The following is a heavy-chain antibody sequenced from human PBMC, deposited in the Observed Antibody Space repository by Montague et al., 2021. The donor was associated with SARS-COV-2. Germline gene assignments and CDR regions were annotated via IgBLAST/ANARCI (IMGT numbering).Heavy chain of an antibody. CDR1: GYSFSSYW. CDR2: IYPRDLDT. D-gene: IGHD3-10*01. CDR3: ARHEFYYDGPVAVPFAL. V-gene: IGHV5-51*01. J-gene: IGHJ4*02. Sequence: QSGAEVKKPGESLKISCKGYGYSFSSYWIAWVRQMPGKGLEYMGIIYPRDLDTKYSPAFQGQVSISADKSISTAYLQWSSLKASDTAMYYCARHEFYYDGPVAVPFALGGQGTLVTVSS.